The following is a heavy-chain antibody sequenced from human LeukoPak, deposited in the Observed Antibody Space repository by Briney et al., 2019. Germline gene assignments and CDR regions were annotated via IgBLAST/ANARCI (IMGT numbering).Heavy chain of an antibody. V-gene: IGHV4-61*01. CDR3: ARGFGDWGLSWFDP. D-gene: IGHD3-10*01. CDR1: GGSVSSGSYY. J-gene: IGHJ5*02. Sequence: TSETLSLTCTVSGGSVSSGSYYWSWIRQPPGKGPEWIGYIYYSGSAKYNPSLKSRVTISVDTSKNQFSLKLTSVTAADTAVYYCARGFGDWGLSWFDPWGQGTLVTVSS. CDR2: IYYSGSA.